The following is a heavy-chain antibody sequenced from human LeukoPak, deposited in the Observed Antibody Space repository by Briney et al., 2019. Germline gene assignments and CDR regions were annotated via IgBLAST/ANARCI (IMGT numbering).Heavy chain of an antibody. CDR2: TYYSGNT. Sequence: SSETLSLTCTVYGGSISSSYWSWIRQPPGKGLEWIGYTYYSGNTNYNPSLKSRVTISVDTSKNQFYLKLSSVTAADTAVYYCARSPIFQYGGYFDYWGQGTLVTVSS. CDR1: GGSISSSY. CDR3: ARSPIFQYGGYFDY. J-gene: IGHJ4*02. V-gene: IGHV4-59*01. D-gene: IGHD4/OR15-4a*01.